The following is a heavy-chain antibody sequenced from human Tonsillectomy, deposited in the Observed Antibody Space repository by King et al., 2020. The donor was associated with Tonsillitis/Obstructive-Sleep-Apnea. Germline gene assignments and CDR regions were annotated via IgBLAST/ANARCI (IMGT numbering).Heavy chain of an antibody. CDR2: IYYSGST. D-gene: IGHD4/OR15-4a*01. Sequence: VQLQESGPGLVKPSETLSLTCTVSGGSISSYYWSWLRQPPGKGLEWIGYIYYSGSTNYNPSLKSRVTISVDTSKNQFSLKLSSVTAADTAVYYCARRTDYYYFDYWGQGTLVTVSS. V-gene: IGHV4-59*08. CDR3: ARRTDYYYFDY. J-gene: IGHJ4*02. CDR1: GGSISSYY.